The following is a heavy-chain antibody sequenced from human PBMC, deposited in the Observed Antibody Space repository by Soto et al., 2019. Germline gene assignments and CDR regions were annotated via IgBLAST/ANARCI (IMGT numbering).Heavy chain of an antibody. CDR3: ARDKITGLFDY. CDR1: GGSISSGGYY. CDR2: IYYSGSA. D-gene: IGHD2-8*02. Sequence: TSETLSLTCTVSGGSISSGGYYWSWIRQHPGKGLEWIGYIYYSGSAYYNPSLKSRVTISVDTSKNQFSLKLTSVTAVDTAVYYCARDKITGLFDYWGQGTLVTVSS. J-gene: IGHJ4*02. V-gene: IGHV4-31*03.